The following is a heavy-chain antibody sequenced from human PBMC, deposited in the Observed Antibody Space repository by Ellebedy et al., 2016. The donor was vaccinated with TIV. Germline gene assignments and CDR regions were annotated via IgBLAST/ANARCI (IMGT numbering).Heavy chain of an antibody. Sequence: GGSLRLSCAASGFTFSNSAMGWVRQAPGKGLEWVSSISDGGGGTYFTDSVEGRFTISRDNAKNSLYLQMNRLGAEDTAVYYCARDSRYVLHSGWPLYNWFDPWGQGTLVTVSS. D-gene: IGHD6-19*01. J-gene: IGHJ5*02. CDR2: ISDGGGGT. CDR3: ARDSRYVLHSGWPLYNWFDP. CDR1: GFTFSNSA. V-gene: IGHV3-23*01.